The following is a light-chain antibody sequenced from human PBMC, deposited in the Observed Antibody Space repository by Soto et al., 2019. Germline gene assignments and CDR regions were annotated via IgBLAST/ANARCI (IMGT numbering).Light chain of an antibody. CDR1: SSDVGGYNY. CDR3: SSYTSSSTVV. V-gene: IGLV2-14*01. Sequence: QSVLTQPASVSGSPGQSITSSCTGTSSDVGGYNYVSWYQQHPGKAPKLMIYDVSNRPSGVSNRFSGSKSVNTASLTISGLQAEDEADYYCSSYTSSSTVVFGGGTKVTVL. J-gene: IGLJ2*01. CDR2: DVS.